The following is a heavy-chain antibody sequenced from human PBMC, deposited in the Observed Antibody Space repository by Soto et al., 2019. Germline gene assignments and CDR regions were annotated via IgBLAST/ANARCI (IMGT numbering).Heavy chain of an antibody. Sequence: SETLSLTCTVSGGSINSYYWTWIRQPAGKGLEWIGLIDTSGTTNYNPSLKSRVTMSVDTSKNQFSLKLTSVTAADTAMYYCARGFGSSWYYFDYWGRGTLVTVSS. CDR2: IDTSGTT. CDR3: ARGFGSSWYYFDY. CDR1: GGSINSYY. J-gene: IGHJ4*02. D-gene: IGHD6-13*01. V-gene: IGHV4-4*07.